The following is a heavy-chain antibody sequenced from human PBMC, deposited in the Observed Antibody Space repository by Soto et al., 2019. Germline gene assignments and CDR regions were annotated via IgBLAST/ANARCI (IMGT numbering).Heavy chain of an antibody. Sequence: QVQLVQSGAEVKKPGASVKVSCKASGYTFTSYGISWVRQAPGQGLEWMGWISAYNGNTNYAQKLQGRVTMTTDTTTSKGYMELMNLKADDTAVYSCARDLTPGLVDHWGQGTLVTVSS. V-gene: IGHV1-18*01. D-gene: IGHD3-9*01. CDR1: GYTFTSYG. J-gene: IGHJ4*02. CDR3: ARDLTPGLVDH. CDR2: ISAYNGNT.